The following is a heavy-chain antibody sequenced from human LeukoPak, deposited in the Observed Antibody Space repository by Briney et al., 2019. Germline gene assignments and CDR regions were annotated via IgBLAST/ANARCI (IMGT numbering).Heavy chain of an antibody. CDR3: ARGGRGYSYVY. J-gene: IGHJ4*02. D-gene: IGHD5-18*01. CDR2: IYHSGNT. CDR1: GYSISSGYY. V-gene: IGHV4-38-2*02. Sequence: SETLSLTCTVSGYSISSGYYWGWIRQPPGKGLEWIGTIYHSGNTYYNPSLASRVIILVDTSKNEFSLQLGSVTAADTAVYYCARGGRGYSYVYWGQGTLVTVSS.